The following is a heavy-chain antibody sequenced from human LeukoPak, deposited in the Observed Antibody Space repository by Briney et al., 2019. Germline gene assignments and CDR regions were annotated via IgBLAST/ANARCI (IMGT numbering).Heavy chain of an antibody. CDR1: GDTFSTYS. CDR2: IMPIFATG. D-gene: IGHD4-17*01. V-gene: IGHV1-69*15. CDR3: AREGAYGDYELDS. Sequence: ASVKVSRKASGDTFSTYSISWVQQAPGQGPEWIGTIMPIFATGHPAQKFQGRLTITADQSTSTVYMELSSLRSDDMAIYYCAREGAYGDYELDSWGQGTLVIISS. J-gene: IGHJ4*02.